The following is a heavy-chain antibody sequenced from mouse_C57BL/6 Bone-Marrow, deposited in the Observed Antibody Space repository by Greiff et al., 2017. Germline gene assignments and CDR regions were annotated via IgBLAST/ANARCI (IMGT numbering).Heavy chain of an antibody. Sequence: QVHVKQSGAELVRPGASVKLSCKASGYTFTDYYINWVKQRPGQGLEWIARIYPGSGNTYYNEKFKRKATLTAEKSSSTAYMQLNSLTSEDSAVYFCATNYYGSRALYYFDYWGQGTTLTVSS. D-gene: IGHD1-1*01. CDR1: GYTFTDYY. CDR3: ATNYYGSRALYYFDY. J-gene: IGHJ2*01. V-gene: IGHV1-76*01. CDR2: IYPGSGNT.